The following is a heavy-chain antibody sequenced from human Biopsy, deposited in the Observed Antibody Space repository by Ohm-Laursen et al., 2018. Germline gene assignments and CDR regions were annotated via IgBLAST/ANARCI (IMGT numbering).Heavy chain of an antibody. CDR3: AKDHCSGGTCYSDGPVFDF. J-gene: IGHJ4*02. V-gene: IGHV3-23*01. CDR2: ISGSGSTT. D-gene: IGHD2-15*01. Sequence: SLRLSCTASGFPFSDYWMTWVRQAPGKGLEWVSTISGSGSTTYYADSVKGRFTISRDNSKNTLYLQMNSLRAEDTAVYYCAKDHCSGGTCYSDGPVFDFWGQGTLVTVSS. CDR1: GFPFSDYW.